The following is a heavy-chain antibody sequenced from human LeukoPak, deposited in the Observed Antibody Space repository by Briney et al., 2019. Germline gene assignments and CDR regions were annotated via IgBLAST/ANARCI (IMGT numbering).Heavy chain of an antibody. J-gene: IGHJ4*02. D-gene: IGHD2-15*01. Sequence: PSETLSLTCTVSGGSISSYYWSWIRQPPGKGLEWIGYIYYSVSTDYNPSLKSRVTISADTSKNQFSLRLTSVTAADTAVYYCARFRGRSAYYLDYWGQGSLVTVSS. CDR2: IYYSVST. CDR3: ARFRGRSAYYLDY. V-gene: IGHV4-59*01. CDR1: GGSISSYY.